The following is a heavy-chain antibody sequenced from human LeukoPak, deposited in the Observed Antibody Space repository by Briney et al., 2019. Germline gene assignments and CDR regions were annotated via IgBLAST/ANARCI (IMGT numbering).Heavy chain of an antibody. CDR2: IYYSGST. V-gene: IGHV4-30-4*08. CDR3: ARVNFWSDYFFDF. D-gene: IGHD3-3*01. J-gene: IGHJ4*02. Sequence: SETLSLTCTVSGGSISSGDYYWSWIRQPPGKGLEWIGYIYYSGSTYYNPSLKSRVTISVDTSKNQFSLKLSSVTAADTAVYYCARVNFWSDYFFDFWGQGTLVTVSS. CDR1: GGSISSGDYY.